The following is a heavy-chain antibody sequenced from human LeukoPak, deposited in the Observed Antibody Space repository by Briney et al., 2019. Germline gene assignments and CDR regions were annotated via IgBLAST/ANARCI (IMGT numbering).Heavy chain of an antibody. CDR2: INWNGGST. J-gene: IGHJ6*04. CDR1: GFTFDDYG. V-gene: IGHV3-20*04. D-gene: IGHD3-10*02. Sequence: GGSLRLSCAASGFTFDDYGMSWVRQAPGKGPEWVSGINWNGGSTGYADSVKGRFTISRDNAKNSLYLQMNSLRAEDTAVYYCAELGITMIGGVWGKGTTVTISS. CDR3: AELGITMIGGV.